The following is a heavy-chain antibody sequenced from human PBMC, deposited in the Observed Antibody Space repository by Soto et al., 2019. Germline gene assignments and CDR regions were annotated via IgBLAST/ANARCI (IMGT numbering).Heavy chain of an antibody. Sequence: SSVKGSRKAFGYSFTSYYMHWVRQAPGQGLEWMGIINPSGGSTSYAQKFQGRVTMTRDTSTSTVYMELSSLRSEDTAVYYCARVITMVRGAESYFDYWGQGTLVTVSS. CDR3: ARVITMVRGAESYFDY. J-gene: IGHJ4*02. CDR1: GYSFTSYY. D-gene: IGHD3-10*01. V-gene: IGHV1-46*01. CDR2: INPSGGST.